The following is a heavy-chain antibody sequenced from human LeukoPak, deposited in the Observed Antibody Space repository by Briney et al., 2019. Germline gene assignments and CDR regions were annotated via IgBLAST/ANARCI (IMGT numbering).Heavy chain of an antibody. CDR2: IYYSGST. CDR1: GGSISSYY. Sequence: PSETLSLTCSVSGGSISSYYWSWIRQPPGKGLEWIGYIYYSGSTNYNPSLKSRVTISVDTSKNQFSLKLSSVTAADTAVYYCARRRCSGGSCYPYYSDYWGQGTLVTVSS. J-gene: IGHJ4*02. CDR3: ARRRCSGGSCYPYYSDY. D-gene: IGHD2-15*01. V-gene: IGHV4-59*08.